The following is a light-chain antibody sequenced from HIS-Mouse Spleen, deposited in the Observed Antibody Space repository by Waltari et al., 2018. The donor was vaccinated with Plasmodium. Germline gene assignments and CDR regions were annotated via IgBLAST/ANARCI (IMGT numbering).Light chain of an antibody. CDR3: QQYDNLPPLFT. CDR1: QDISNY. Sequence: DIQMTQSPSSFAASVGNRVTSTCQASQDISNYLNWYQQKPGKAPKLMIYDASNLETGVPSRFSGSGSGTDFTFTISSLQPEDIATYYCQQYDNLPPLFTFGPGTKVDIK. V-gene: IGKV1-33*01. J-gene: IGKJ3*01. CDR2: DAS.